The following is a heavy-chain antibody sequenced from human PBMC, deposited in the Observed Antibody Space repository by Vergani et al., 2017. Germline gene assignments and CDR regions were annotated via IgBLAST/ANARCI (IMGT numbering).Heavy chain of an antibody. V-gene: IGHV7-4-1*01. CDR2: VNTNTGTP. J-gene: IGHJ4*02. CDR1: GGTFSSYG. CDR3: AREVLDENFDF. Sequence: QVQLVQSGAEVKKPGSSVKVSCKASGGTFSSYGISWVRQAPGQGLEWMGGVNTNTGTPMYAQGLAGRFVISFDTSVNTAFLQIDNLEAEDSGLYYCAREVLDENFDFWGQGTLVTVSS.